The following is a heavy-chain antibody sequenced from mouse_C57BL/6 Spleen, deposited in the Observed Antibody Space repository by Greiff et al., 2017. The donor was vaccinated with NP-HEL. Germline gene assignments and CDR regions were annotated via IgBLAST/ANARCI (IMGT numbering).Heavy chain of an antibody. CDR2: INPNNGGT. Sequence: VQLQQSGPELVKPGASEKIPCKASGYTFTDYNMDWVKQSHGKSLEWIGDINPNNGGTIYNQKFKGKATLTVDKSSSTAYMELRSLTSEDTAVYYCARRDYYGSSYEAWFAYWGQGTLVTVSA. J-gene: IGHJ3*01. CDR3: ARRDYYGSSYEAWFAY. CDR1: GYTFTDYN. V-gene: IGHV1-18*01. D-gene: IGHD1-1*01.